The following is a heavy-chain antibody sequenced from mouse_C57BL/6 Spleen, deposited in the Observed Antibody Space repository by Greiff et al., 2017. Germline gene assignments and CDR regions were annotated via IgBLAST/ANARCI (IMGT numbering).Heavy chain of an antibody. D-gene: IGHD2-12*01. J-gene: IGHJ2*01. Sequence: VHVKQSGAELVRPGASVKLSCTASGFNIKDYYMHWVKQRPEQGLEWIGRIDPEDGDTEYAPKFQGKATMTADTSSNTAYLQLSSLTSEDTAVYYCTTGGLDDVFYYWGQGTTLTVSS. CDR1: GFNIKDYY. V-gene: IGHV14-1*01. CDR2: IDPEDGDT. CDR3: TTGGLDDVFYY.